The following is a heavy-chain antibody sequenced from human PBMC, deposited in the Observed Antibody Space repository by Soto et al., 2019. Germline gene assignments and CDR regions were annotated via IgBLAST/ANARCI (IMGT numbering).Heavy chain of an antibody. V-gene: IGHV1-2*02. Sequence: ASVKVSCKASGYTFTGYYMHWVRQAPGQRLEWMGWINPNSGGTNYAQKFQGRVTMTRDTSISTAYMELSRLRSDDTAVYYCAREYGSGSYYTDPFDIWGQGTMVTVSS. CDR1: GYTFTGYY. CDR3: AREYGSGSYYTDPFDI. J-gene: IGHJ3*02. D-gene: IGHD3-10*01. CDR2: INPNSGGT.